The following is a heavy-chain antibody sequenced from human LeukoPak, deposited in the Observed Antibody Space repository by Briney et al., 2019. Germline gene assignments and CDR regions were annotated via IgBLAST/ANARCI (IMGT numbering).Heavy chain of an antibody. J-gene: IGHJ5*02. D-gene: IGHD1-26*01. CDR3: ARDPPPVGATTRGVDP. Sequence: PSETLSLTCTVSGGSISSGSYYWSWIRQPAGKGLEWIGRIYTSGSTNYNPSLKGRVTISVDTSKNQFSLKLSSVTAADTAVYYCARDPPPVGATTRGVDPWGQGTLVTVSS. V-gene: IGHV4-61*02. CDR1: GGSISSGSYY. CDR2: IYTSGST.